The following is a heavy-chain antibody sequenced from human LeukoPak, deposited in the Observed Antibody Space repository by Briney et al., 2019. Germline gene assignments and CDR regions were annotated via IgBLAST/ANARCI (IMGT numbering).Heavy chain of an antibody. J-gene: IGHJ4*02. Sequence: ASVKVSCKASGYTFTSYYMHWVRQAPGQGLEWMGIINPSGGSTSYAQKFQGRVTMTEDTSTDTAYMELSSLRSEDTAVYYCATGFITMVRGVIIDPCWGQGTLVTVSS. CDR1: GYTFTSYY. CDR3: ATGFITMVRGVIIDPC. D-gene: IGHD3-10*01. CDR2: INPSGGST. V-gene: IGHV1-46*01.